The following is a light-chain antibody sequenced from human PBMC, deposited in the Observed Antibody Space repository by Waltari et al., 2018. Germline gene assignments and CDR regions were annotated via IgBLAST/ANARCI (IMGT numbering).Light chain of an antibody. V-gene: IGLV5-37*01. Sequence: QPVLTPPPASSASPGQSAIHPLTLPSALTLADFNIYCYPQNPGSPPRFLLYYKSDSLKAQGSGVPSRCFGYKDASANAGILLISGLQSEDEADYYCMFWPSNVWVFGGGTKLTVL. CDR3: MFWPSNVWV. J-gene: IGLJ3*02. CDR1: SALTLADFN. CDR2: YKSDSLK.